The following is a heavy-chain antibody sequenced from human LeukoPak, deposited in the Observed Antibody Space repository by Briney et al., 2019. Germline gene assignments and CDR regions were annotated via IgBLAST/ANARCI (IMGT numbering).Heavy chain of an antibody. Sequence: NASETLSLTCTVSGGSISSYYWSWIRQPPGKGLEWIGYIYYSGSTNYNPSLKSRVTISVDTSKNQFSLKLSSVTAADTAVYYCARAQTLYYDILTGYYLIDYWGQGTLVTVSS. V-gene: IGHV4-59*01. D-gene: IGHD3-9*01. CDR3: ARAQTLYYDILTGYYLIDY. CDR2: IYYSGST. J-gene: IGHJ4*02. CDR1: GGSISSYY.